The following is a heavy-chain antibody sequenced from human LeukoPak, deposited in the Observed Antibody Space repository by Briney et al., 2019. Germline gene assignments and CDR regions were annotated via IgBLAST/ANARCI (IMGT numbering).Heavy chain of an antibody. CDR2: IYYSGST. CDR1: GGSFSGYY. D-gene: IGHD1-26*01. J-gene: IGHJ4*02. V-gene: IGHV4-59*01. Sequence: SETLSLTCAVYGGSFSGYYWTWIRQPPGKGLEWIGYIYYSGSTNYNPSLRCRVTISVDTSKNQFSLTLTSVTAADTAVYYCARGVNSGYFDYCGQGTLVTVSS. CDR3: ARGVNSGYFDY.